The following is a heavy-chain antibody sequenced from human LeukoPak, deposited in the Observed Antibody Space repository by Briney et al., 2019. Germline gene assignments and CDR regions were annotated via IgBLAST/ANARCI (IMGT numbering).Heavy chain of an antibody. D-gene: IGHD6-19*01. CDR3: ARVAGWHWFDP. CDR2: IRPSGDNT. CDR1: AFTFSSYD. Sequence: GGALRLSCAASAFTFSSYDMHWVRQAPARGLEWVSSIRPSGDNTYYGDSVKGRFTISRDNSKNTVYLQMNNMRVDDTAVYYCARVAGWHWFDPWGQGTLVTVSS. V-gene: IGHV3-23*01. J-gene: IGHJ5*02.